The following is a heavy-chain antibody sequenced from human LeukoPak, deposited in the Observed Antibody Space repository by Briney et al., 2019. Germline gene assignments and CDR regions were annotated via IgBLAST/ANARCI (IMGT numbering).Heavy chain of an antibody. CDR3: AKWGDYDVLTGYYVSDY. Sequence: GGSLRLSCAASGFTFSSYAMTWVRQAPGKGLEWVSAISGSGGGTYYADSVKGRFTISRDNSKNTVFLQMNSLRAEDTAVYYCAKWGDYDVLTGYYVSDYWGQGTLVTVSS. J-gene: IGHJ4*02. V-gene: IGHV3-23*01. CDR1: GFTFSSYA. CDR2: ISGSGGGT. D-gene: IGHD3-9*01.